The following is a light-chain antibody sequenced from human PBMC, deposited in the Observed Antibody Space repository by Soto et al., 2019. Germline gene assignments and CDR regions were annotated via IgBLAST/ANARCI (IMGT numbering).Light chain of an antibody. J-gene: IGLJ2*01. V-gene: IGLV3-1*01. CDR2: QDY. CDR3: HAWDSTSYVV. CDR1: KLGDKF. Sequence: SYELTQQPSLSVSPGQTANITCSGDKLGDKFVSWYQQKSGQSPALVIFQDYKRPSVMPERFSGSNSGNTATLTISGTQAGDEADYYCHAWDSTSYVVFGGGTKLTVL.